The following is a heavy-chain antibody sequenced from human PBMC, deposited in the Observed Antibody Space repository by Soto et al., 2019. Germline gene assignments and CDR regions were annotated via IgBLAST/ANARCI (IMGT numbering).Heavy chain of an antibody. D-gene: IGHD3-3*01. Sequence: QVQLVESGGGVVQPGRSLRLSCAASGFTFSSYAMHWVRQAPGKGLEWVAVISYDGSNKYYADSVKGRFTISRDNSKNTLYLQMNSLRAEDTAVYYCARDYDVGVVRSASYYYYYMDVWGKGTTVTVSS. V-gene: IGHV3-30-3*01. J-gene: IGHJ6*03. CDR2: ISYDGSNK. CDR3: ARDYDVGVVRSASYYYYYMDV. CDR1: GFTFSSYA.